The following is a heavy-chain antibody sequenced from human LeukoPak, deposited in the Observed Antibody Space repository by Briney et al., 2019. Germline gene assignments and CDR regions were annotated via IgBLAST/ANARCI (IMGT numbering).Heavy chain of an antibody. J-gene: IGHJ3*02. CDR3: AKSASGWYLDAFDI. D-gene: IGHD6-19*01. V-gene: IGHV3-30*18. Sequence: GGSLRLSCAASGFTFSSYGMPWVRQAPGKGLEWVAVISYDGSNKYYADSVKGRFTISRDNSKNTLYLQMNSLRAEDTAVYYCAKSASGWYLDAFDIWGQGTMVTVSS. CDR2: ISYDGSNK. CDR1: GFTFSSYG.